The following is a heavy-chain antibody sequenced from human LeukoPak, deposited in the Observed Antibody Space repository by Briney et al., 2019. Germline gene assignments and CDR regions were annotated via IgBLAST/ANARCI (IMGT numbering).Heavy chain of an antibody. CDR3: ASTYYYGSGSAFYY. V-gene: IGHV4-39*01. CDR1: GGSISSSSYY. J-gene: IGHJ4*02. Sequence: SETLSPTCTVSGGSISSSSYYWGWIRQPPGKGLEWIGNIYYSGSTYYNPSLKSRVTISVDTSKNQFSLKLSSVTAADTAVYYCASTYYYGSGSAFYYWGQGTLVTVSS. D-gene: IGHD3-10*01. CDR2: IYYSGST.